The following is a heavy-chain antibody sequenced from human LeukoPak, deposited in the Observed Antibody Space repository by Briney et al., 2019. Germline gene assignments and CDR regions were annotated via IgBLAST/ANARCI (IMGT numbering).Heavy chain of an antibody. CDR3: AKNNATVRYFQH. D-gene: IGHD1/OR15-1a*01. J-gene: IGHJ1*01. CDR2: IIPIFGTA. Sequence: SVKVSCKASGGTFSSYAISWVRQAPGQGLEWMGGIIPIFGTANYAQKFQGRVTITADESTSTAYMELSSLRSEDTAVYYCAKNNATVRYFQHWGQGTLVTVSS. CDR1: GGTFSSYA. V-gene: IGHV1-69*13.